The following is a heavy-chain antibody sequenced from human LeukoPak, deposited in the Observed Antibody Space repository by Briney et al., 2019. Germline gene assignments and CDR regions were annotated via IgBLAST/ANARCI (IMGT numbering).Heavy chain of an antibody. Sequence: ASVKVSCKASGGTFSSYAISWVRQAPGQGLEWMGGIIPIFGTANYAQKFQGRVTITTDESTSTAYMELSSLRSEDTAVYYCARAQRRSLEWLSYCVWGQGTLVTVSS. J-gene: IGHJ4*02. CDR2: IIPIFGTA. V-gene: IGHV1-69*05. D-gene: IGHD3-3*01. CDR3: ARAQRRSLEWLSYCV. CDR1: GGTFSSYA.